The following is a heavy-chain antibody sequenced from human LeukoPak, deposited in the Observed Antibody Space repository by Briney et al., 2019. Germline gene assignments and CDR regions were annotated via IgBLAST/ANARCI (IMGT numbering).Heavy chain of an antibody. CDR1: GFTFSSYW. V-gene: IGHV3-7*03. CDR3: AKSGYNRFDY. CDR2: IKQDGSEK. Sequence: GGSPRLSCAASGFTFSSYWMSRVRQAPGKGLEWVANIKQDGSEKYYVDSVKGRFTISRDNAKNSLYLQMNSLRAEDTAVYYCAKSGYNRFDYWGQGTLVTVSS. J-gene: IGHJ4*02. D-gene: IGHD5-24*01.